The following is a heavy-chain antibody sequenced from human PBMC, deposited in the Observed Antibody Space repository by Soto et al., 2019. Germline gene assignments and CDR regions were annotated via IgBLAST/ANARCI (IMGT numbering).Heavy chain of an antibody. J-gene: IGHJ4*02. D-gene: IGHD3-22*01. Sequence: SETLSLTCTVSGGSISSGDYYWSWIRQPPGKGLEWIGYIYYSGSTYYTPSLKSRVTIAVDTSKHQFSLKPSSVTAADTAVYYCARAKLHFYDSSGYHRFDLWGQGTPFTVSS. CDR2: IYYSGST. CDR3: ARAKLHFYDSSGYHRFDL. V-gene: IGHV4-30-4*01. CDR1: GGSISSGDYY.